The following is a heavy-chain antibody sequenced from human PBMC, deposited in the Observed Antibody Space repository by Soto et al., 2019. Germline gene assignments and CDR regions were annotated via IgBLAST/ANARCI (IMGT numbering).Heavy chain of an antibody. J-gene: IGHJ6*02. V-gene: IGHV1-8*01. Sequence: ASVKVSCKASGYTFTSYDINWVRQATGQGLEWMGWMNPNSGNTGYAQKFQGRVTMTRNTSISTAYMELSSLRSEDTAVYYCARAQVATIQLYYYYGMDVWGQGTTVTVLL. CDR3: ARAQVATIQLYYYYGMDV. CDR2: MNPNSGNT. D-gene: IGHD5-12*01. CDR1: GYTFTSYD.